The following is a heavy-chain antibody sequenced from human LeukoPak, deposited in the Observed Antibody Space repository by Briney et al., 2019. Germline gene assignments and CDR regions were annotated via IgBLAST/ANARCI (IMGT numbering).Heavy chain of an antibody. CDR1: GFPFSTYA. CDR3: AKDIYDSSGFEYFQH. V-gene: IGHV3-9*01. J-gene: IGHJ1*01. CDR2: ISWNSGSI. D-gene: IGHD3-22*01. Sequence: PGGSLRLSCAASGFPFSTYAMSWVRQAPGKGLEWVSGISWNSGSIGYADSVKGRFTISRDSAKNSLYLQMNSLRAEDTALYYCAKDIYDSSGFEYFQHWGQGTLVTVSS.